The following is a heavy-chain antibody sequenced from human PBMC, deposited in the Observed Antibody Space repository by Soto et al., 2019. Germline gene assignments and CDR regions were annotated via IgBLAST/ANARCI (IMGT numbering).Heavy chain of an antibody. D-gene: IGHD4-17*01. J-gene: IGHJ4*02. V-gene: IGHV1-8*01. CDR1: GYTFTSYD. CDR2: MNPNSGNT. CDR3: PRTLYGDTVDY. Sequence: QVQLVQSGAEVKKPGASVKVSCKAPGYTFTSYDINWVRQATGQGLEWMGWMNPNSGNTGYAQKFQGKVTMTRKTSRTTGNRELSSLGSKERAVYYGPRTLYGDTVDYWGQGTLVTVSP.